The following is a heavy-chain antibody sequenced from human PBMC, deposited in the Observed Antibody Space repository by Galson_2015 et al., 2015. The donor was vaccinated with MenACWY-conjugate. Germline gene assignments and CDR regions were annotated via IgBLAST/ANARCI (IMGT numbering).Heavy chain of an antibody. CDR1: GFTFSTYS. J-gene: IGHJ4*02. CDR3: ARSPIKTYLDY. D-gene: IGHD5/OR15-5a*01. CDR2: ISGDSLYI. Sequence: SLRLSCAASGFTFSTYSMHWVRQTPGKGLEWVSPISGDSLYIYYADSMRGRFTISRDNAKNSLYLQMNSLRAEDTAVYYCARSPIKTYLDYWGQGILVTVSS. V-gene: IGHV3-21*01.